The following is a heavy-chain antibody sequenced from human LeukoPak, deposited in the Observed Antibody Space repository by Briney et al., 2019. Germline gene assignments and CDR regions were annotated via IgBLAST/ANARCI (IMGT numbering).Heavy chain of an antibody. J-gene: IGHJ4*02. D-gene: IGHD2-21*02. CDR2: IYNRGST. CDR1: RGSLCVYY. CDR3: ARDRGLAYCGGDCYSYYFDF. V-gene: IGHV4-59*01. Sequence: SETLSLTPALSRGSLCVYYWSSIPDRPEGRLGSGGDIYNRGSTTYTTPPKSRDTISVDTPKNQISLKLSSVTAADAAVYYCARDRGLAYCGGDCYSYYFDFWGQGTLVTVSS.